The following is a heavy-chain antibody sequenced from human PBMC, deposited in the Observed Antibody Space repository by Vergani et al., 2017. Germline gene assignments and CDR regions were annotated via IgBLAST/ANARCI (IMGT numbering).Heavy chain of an antibody. CDR1: GGSISSYY. Sequence: QVQLQESGPGLVKPSETLSLTCAVSGGSISSYYWSWIRQPPGKGLEWIGYIYYSGSTNYNPSLKSRVTISVDTSKNQFSLKLSSVTAADTAVYYCASSEGYCSGGSCYNFDYWGQGTLVTVSS. CDR3: ASSEGYCSGGSCYNFDY. D-gene: IGHD2-15*01. J-gene: IGHJ4*02. V-gene: IGHV4-59*12. CDR2: IYYSGST.